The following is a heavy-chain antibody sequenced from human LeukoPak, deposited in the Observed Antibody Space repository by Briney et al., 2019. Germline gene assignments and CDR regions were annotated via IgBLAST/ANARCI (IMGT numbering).Heavy chain of an antibody. Sequence: GSLRLSCAASGFTFSSYVMSWVRQAPGRGLEWVSAISGSGGSTYYADSAKGRFTISRDNSKNTLYMQMNSLRAEDTAVYYCAKSHDSSGSDYWGQGTLVTVSS. CDR2: ISGSGGST. CDR1: GFTFSSYV. CDR3: AKSHDSSGSDY. V-gene: IGHV3-23*01. J-gene: IGHJ4*02. D-gene: IGHD3-22*01.